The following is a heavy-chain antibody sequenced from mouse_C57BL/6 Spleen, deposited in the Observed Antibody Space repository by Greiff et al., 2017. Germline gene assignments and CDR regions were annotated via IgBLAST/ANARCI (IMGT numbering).Heavy chain of an antibody. CDR2: INPNYGTT. Sequence: VQLKQSGPELVKPGASVKISCKASGYSFTAYNMNWVKQSNGKSLEWIGVINPNYGTTSYNQKFKGKATLTVAQSSSTAYMQLISLTSEDSAVYSCARGLRLRENYFDYWGQGTTLTVSA. V-gene: IGHV1-39*01. CDR3: ARGLRLRENYFDY. J-gene: IGHJ2*01. D-gene: IGHD3-2*02. CDR1: GYSFTAYN.